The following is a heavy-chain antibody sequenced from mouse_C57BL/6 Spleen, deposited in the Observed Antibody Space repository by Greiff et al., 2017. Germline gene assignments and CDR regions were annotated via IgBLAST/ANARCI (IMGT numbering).Heavy chain of an antibody. Sequence: QVQLQQSGAELVKPGASVKLSCKASGYTFTSYWMHWVKQRPGQGLEWIGMFHPKNGSTKYNEKLQSKATLTVDKSSRTAYLQLSRMTSEDSAVYCCAITTVVKYFDVWGTGTTLTVSS. J-gene: IGHJ1*03. CDR2: FHPKNGST. CDR1: GYTFTSYW. D-gene: IGHD1-1*01. CDR3: AITTVVKYFDV. V-gene: IGHV1-64*01.